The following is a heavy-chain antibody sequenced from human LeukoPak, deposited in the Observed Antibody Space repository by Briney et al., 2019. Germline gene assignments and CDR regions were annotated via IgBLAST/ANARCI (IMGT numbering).Heavy chain of an antibody. CDR3: ARKSASGNYPLDY. J-gene: IGHJ4*02. Sequence: GGSLRLSCAASGFTFSRYGMSWVRQAPGKGLEWVSAISGSGGSTYYVDSVKGRFTISRDNAKNTVFLQMSSLRAEDTALYYCARKSASGNYPLDYWGQGTLVTVSS. D-gene: IGHD3-10*01. CDR1: GFTFSRYG. V-gene: IGHV3-23*01. CDR2: ISGSGGST.